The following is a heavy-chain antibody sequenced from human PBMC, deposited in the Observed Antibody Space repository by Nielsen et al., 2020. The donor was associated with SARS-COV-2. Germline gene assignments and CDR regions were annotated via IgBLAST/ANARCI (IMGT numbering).Heavy chain of an antibody. J-gene: IGHJ4*02. Sequence: VRQAPGKGLEWVANIKHDGSDKYYVDSVKGRFTISRDNAKNSLYLQINSLRAEDTAVYYCARPTYYYDSSGYYYESFDYWGQGTLVTVSS. CDR3: ARPTYYYDSSGYYYESFDY. V-gene: IGHV3-7*01. CDR2: IKHDGSDK. D-gene: IGHD3-22*01.